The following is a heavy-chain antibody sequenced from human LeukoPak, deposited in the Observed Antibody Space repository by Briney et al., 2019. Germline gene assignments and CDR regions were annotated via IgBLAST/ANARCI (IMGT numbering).Heavy chain of an antibody. J-gene: IGHJ6*02. D-gene: IGHD2-21*02. Sequence: SETLSLTCTVSGGSISSSGYYWGWIRQPPGKGLEWIGSIYYSGSTYYNPSLKSRVTISVDTSKNQFSLKLSSVTAADTAVYYCAREHIVVVTAIHHYYYGMDVWGQGTTVTVSS. CDR1: GGSISSSGYY. CDR3: AREHIVVVTAIHHYYYGMDV. CDR2: IYYSGST. V-gene: IGHV4-39*07.